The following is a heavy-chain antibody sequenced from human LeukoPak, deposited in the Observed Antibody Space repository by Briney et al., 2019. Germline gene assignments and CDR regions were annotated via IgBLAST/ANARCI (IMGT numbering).Heavy chain of an antibody. D-gene: IGHD2-15*01. CDR3: ARPHYCSGGSCYHFDP. V-gene: IGHV4-59*01. Sequence: SETLSLTCTVSGGSISSYYWSWSRQPPGKGLGWIGYIYYSGSTNYNPSLKSRVTISVDTSKNQFSLKLSSVTAADTAVYYCARPHYCSGGSCYHFDPWGQGTLVTVSS. CDR2: IYYSGST. CDR1: GGSISSYY. J-gene: IGHJ5*02.